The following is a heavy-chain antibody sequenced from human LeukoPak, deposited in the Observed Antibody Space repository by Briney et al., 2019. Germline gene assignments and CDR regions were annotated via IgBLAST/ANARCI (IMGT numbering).Heavy chain of an antibody. CDR2: IIPIFGTA. J-gene: IGHJ4*02. D-gene: IGHD3-10*02. CDR3: ATYHFRGPTSHYFDY. Sequence: SVKVSCKASGGTFSSYAISWVRQAPGQGLEWMGGIIPIFGTANYAQKFQGRVTITADKSTSTAYMELSSLRSEDTAVYYCATYHFRGPTSHYFDYWGQGTLVTVSS. V-gene: IGHV1-69*06. CDR1: GGTFSSYA.